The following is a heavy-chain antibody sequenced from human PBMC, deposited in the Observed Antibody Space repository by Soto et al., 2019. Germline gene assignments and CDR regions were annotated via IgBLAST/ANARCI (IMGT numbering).Heavy chain of an antibody. CDR2: IIPILGIA. CDR3: ASRLGYCSSTSCYFEELEAFDI. D-gene: IGHD2-2*01. Sequence: KVSCKASGGTFSSYTISWVRQAPGQGLEWMGRIIPILGIANYAQKFQGRVTITADKSTSTAYMELSSLRSEDTAVYYCASRLGYCSSTSCYFEELEAFDIWGQGTMVTVSS. J-gene: IGHJ3*02. CDR1: GGTFSSYT. V-gene: IGHV1-69*02.